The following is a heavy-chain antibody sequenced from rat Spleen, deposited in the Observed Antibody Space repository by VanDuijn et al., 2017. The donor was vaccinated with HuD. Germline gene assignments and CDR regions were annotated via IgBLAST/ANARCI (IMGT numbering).Heavy chain of an antibody. J-gene: IGHJ2*01. CDR3: ARYRDTYGHVGIFDY. D-gene: IGHD2-5*01. V-gene: IGHV3-1*01. CDR1: GYSITSNY. CDR2: IAFSGGT. Sequence: EVQLQESGPGLVKPSHSLSLTCSVTGYSITSNYWGWIRKFPGNKMEWMGYIAFSGGTGYNPSLKARISITRDLSKNHFFLQLNSVSTEETAIYYCARYRDTYGHVGIFDYWGQGVMVTVSS.